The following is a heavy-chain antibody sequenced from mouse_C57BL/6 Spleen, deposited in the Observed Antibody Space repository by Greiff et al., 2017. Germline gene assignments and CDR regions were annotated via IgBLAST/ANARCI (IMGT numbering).Heavy chain of an antibody. CDR1: GFTFSSYA. J-gene: IGHJ4*01. CDR2: ISDGGSYT. V-gene: IGHV5-4*03. CDR3: ARSDYYYGSSYVGYAMDY. D-gene: IGHD1-1*01. Sequence: EVKLMESGGGLVKPGGSLKLSCAASGFTFSSYAMSWVRQTPEKRLEWVATISDGGSYTYYPDNVKGRFTISRDNAKNNLYLQMSHLKSEDTAMYYCARSDYYYGSSYVGYAMDYWGQGTSVTVSS.